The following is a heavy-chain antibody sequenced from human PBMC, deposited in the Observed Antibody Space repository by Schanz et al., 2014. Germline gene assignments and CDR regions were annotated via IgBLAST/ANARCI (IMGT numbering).Heavy chain of an antibody. J-gene: IGHJ6*02. Sequence: EVQLLESGGGLVQPGGSLRLSCVASGFTFFGSFAMSWVRQAPGKGLEWVSGMSGSGSTADYADSVKGRFTISRDNAKNTLYLQMNSLRAEDTAVYYCARPLGPNYYYYGLDVWGQGTTVTVSS. CDR3: ARPLGPNYYYYGLDV. CDR1: GFTFFGSFA. CDR2: MSGSGSTA. V-gene: IGHV3-23*01.